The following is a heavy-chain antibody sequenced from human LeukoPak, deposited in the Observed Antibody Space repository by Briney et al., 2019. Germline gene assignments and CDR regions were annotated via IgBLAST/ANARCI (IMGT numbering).Heavy chain of an antibody. V-gene: IGHV3-23*01. CDR3: ASMPSTEIYYFYYMDV. CDR1: RFTFSIYT. CDR2: ISANAVST. Sequence: TGGSLRLSCADSRFTFSIYTMNWVRQAPGKGLEWVSGISANAVSTYYADSVKGRFTISRDNSKNTLYLHMDRLGTEDTAVYYCASMPSTEIYYFYYMDVWGKGTTVTVSS. D-gene: IGHD2-2*01. J-gene: IGHJ6*03.